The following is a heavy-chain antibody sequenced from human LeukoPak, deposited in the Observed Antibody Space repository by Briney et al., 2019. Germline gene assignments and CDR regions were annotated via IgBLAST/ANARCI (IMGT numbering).Heavy chain of an antibody. CDR1: GFSFSSYT. CDR3: AREFEPTTRWGIIGY. V-gene: IGHV3-30-3*01. D-gene: IGHD2-8*02. J-gene: IGHJ4*02. CDR2: VSYDGATE. Sequence: GRSLRLSCAASGFSFSSYTMFWVRQAPGKGLEWVALVSYDGATEYYRDSVKGRFTVSRDDSQNTLSLEMNSLRTEDTAVYYCAREFEPTTRWGIIGYWGQGTLVSVSS.